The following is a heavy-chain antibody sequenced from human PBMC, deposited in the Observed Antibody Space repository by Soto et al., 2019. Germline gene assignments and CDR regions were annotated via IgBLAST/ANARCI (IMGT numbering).Heavy chain of an antibody. V-gene: IGHV4-39*01. CDR1: GGSISSSSYY. J-gene: IGHJ4*02. D-gene: IGHD2-2*01. CDR2: IYYSGST. CDR3: ARSRADIVVVPAALDY. Sequence: SETLSLTCTVSGGSISSSSYYWGWIRQPPGKGLEWIGSIYYSGSTYYNPSLKSRVTISVDTSKNQFSLKLSSVTAADTAVYYCARSRADIVVVPAALDYWGQGTLVTVSS.